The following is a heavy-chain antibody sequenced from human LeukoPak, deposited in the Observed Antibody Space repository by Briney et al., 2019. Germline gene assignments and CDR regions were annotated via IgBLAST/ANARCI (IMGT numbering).Heavy chain of an antibody. D-gene: IGHD6-6*01. Sequence: KTSETLSLTCTVSGGSISSGGYYWSWIRQHPGKSLEWIGYIYYSGSTYYNPSLKSRVTISVDTSKNQFSLKLSSVTAADTAVYYCARETYSSSSDWFDPWGQGTLVTVSS. CDR1: GGSISSGGYY. J-gene: IGHJ5*02. V-gene: IGHV4-31*03. CDR2: IYYSGST. CDR3: ARETYSSSSDWFDP.